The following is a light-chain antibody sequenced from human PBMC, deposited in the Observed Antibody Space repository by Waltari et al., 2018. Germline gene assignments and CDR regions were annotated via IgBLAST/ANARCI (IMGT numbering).Light chain of an antibody. CDR1: QSVLYSSNNKKY. CDR2: WAS. V-gene: IGKV4-1*01. CDR3: QQYYNTPFT. Sequence: DIVMTQSPDSLAVSRGERATINCKSSQSVLYSSNNKKYLTWYQKKPGQPPKLLIYWASTRESGVPDRFSGSGSGTDFTLTISSLQAEDVAVYYCQQYYNTPFTFGPGTTVDIK. J-gene: IGKJ3*01.